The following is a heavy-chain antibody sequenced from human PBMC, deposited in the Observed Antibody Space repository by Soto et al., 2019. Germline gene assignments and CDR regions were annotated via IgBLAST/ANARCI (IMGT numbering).Heavy chain of an antibody. CDR3: ARAIKRLEVHQYFDS. Sequence: QVLLLQSGAEVKEPGSSVRVSCKVSGSTFNNFAFSWLRQAPGRGPEWMGGIVVVSNTVDYSQRFQDRVTITADTSTSTLYMELSSLTSEDTAVYYCARAIKRLEVHQYFDSWGQGTLLSVFS. CDR2: IVVVSNTV. J-gene: IGHJ4*02. D-gene: IGHD3-3*01. CDR1: GSTFNNFA. V-gene: IGHV1-69*06.